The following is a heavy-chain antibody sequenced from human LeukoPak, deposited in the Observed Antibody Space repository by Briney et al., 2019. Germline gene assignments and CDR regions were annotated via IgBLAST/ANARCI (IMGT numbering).Heavy chain of an antibody. V-gene: IGHV4-4*07. J-gene: IGHJ4*02. CDR3: ARENSGSYREFDY. CDR1: GGSISSYY. CDR2: IYTSGST. Sequence: SETLSLTCTVSGGSISSYYWGWIRQPAGKGLEWIGRIYTSGSTNYNAPLKSRVSMSVDTSKNQFSLKLSSVTAADTAVFYCARENSGSYREFDYWGQGTLVTVSS. D-gene: IGHD1-26*01.